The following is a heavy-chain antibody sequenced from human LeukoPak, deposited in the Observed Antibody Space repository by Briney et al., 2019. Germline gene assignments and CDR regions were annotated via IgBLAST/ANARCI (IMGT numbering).Heavy chain of an antibody. CDR2: IKQDGSEK. V-gene: IGHV3-7*01. D-gene: IGHD3-16*01. J-gene: IGHJ6*03. CDR3: ARVMSASVWRTYGSYYYYYYMDV. CDR1: GFTFSSYW. Sequence: PGGSLRLSCAASGFTFSSYWMTWVRQPPGKGLEWVANIKQDGSEKYSVDSVKGRFTISRDNAKNSLYMQMNSLRAEDTAVYYCARVMSASVWRTYGSYYYYYYMDVWGKGTTVTVSS.